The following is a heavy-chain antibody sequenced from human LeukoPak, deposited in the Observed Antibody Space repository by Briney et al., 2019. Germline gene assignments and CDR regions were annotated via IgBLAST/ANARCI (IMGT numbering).Heavy chain of an antibody. V-gene: IGHV3-7*01. J-gene: IGHJ4*02. CDR2: IKQDGSEK. Sequence: PGGSLRLSCPASGFTFSSYWMSWVRQAPGKGLEWVANIKQDGSEKYYVDSVKGRFTISRDNAKNSLYLEMSSLRAEDTAVYYCSETDYSSGWYSGWGQGTLVTVSS. CDR3: SETDYSSGWYSG. CDR1: GFTFSSYW. D-gene: IGHD6-19*01.